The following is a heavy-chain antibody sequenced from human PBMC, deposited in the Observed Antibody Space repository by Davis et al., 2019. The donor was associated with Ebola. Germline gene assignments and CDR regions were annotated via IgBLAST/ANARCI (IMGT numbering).Heavy chain of an antibody. J-gene: IGHJ4*02. CDR3: AKDNMVRGATDFDY. CDR2: ISGSGERA. CDR1: GFTFSTYA. Sequence: GESLKISCIASGFTFSTYAINWVRQTPGKGLEWVSSISGSGERANYADAVRGRFTISRDNSKNTLYLQMNSLRAEDTAVYYCAKDNMVRGATDFDYWGQGTLVTVSS. V-gene: IGHV3-23*01. D-gene: IGHD3-10*01.